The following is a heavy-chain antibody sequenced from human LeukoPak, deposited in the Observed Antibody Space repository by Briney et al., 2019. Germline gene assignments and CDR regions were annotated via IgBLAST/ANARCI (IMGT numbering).Heavy chain of an antibody. V-gene: IGHV4-34*01. J-gene: IGHJ6*03. CDR3: ARKRNYYYYMDV. CDR1: GFTFSSYG. CDR2: INHSGST. Sequence: GSLRLSCAASGFTFSSYGMSWIRQPPGKGLEWIGEINHSGSTNYNPSLKSRVTISVDTSKNQFSLKLSSVTAADTAVYYCARKRNYYYYMDVWGKGTTVTISS.